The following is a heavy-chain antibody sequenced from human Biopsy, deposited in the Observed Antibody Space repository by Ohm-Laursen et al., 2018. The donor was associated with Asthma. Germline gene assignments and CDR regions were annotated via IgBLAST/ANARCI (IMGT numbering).Heavy chain of an antibody. D-gene: IGHD3-10*01. Sequence: SLRLSCTATGFTLTTYAIHWVRQAPGKGLEWVAVISYDGSTKYSADSVKGRFIVSRDISKNILSLQMNSLRPEDTAVYYCARDVVWFREVGGMDVWGQGTTVTVSS. CDR3: ARDVVWFREVGGMDV. V-gene: IGHV3-30*03. CDR1: GFTLTTYA. J-gene: IGHJ6*02. CDR2: ISYDGSTK.